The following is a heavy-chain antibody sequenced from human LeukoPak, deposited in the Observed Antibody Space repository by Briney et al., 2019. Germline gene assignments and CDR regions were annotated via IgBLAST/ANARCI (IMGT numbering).Heavy chain of an antibody. J-gene: IGHJ4*02. D-gene: IGHD2-2*01. Sequence: SETLSLTCTVSGGSISSGGYYWSWIRQPPGKGLEWIGYIYHSGSTYYNPSLKSRVTISVDRSKNQFSLKLSSVTAADTAVYYCASWPSVPAPTDYWGQGTLVTVSS. V-gene: IGHV4-30-2*01. CDR1: GGSISSGGYY. CDR2: IYHSGST. CDR3: ASWPSVPAPTDY.